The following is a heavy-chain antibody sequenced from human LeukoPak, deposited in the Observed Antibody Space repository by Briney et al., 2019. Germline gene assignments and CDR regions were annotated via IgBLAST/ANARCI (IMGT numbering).Heavy chain of an antibody. D-gene: IGHD3-22*01. Sequence: GGSLRLSCAASGFTFDDYAMHWVRQAPGKGLEWVSGISWNSGSIGYADSVKGRFTISRDNAKDSLYLQMNSLRAEDTAVYYCARGHPYDSSGYYLDDWGRGTLVTVAS. V-gene: IGHV3-9*01. CDR1: GFTFDDYA. CDR2: ISWNSGSI. J-gene: IGHJ4*02. CDR3: ARGHPYDSSGYYLDD.